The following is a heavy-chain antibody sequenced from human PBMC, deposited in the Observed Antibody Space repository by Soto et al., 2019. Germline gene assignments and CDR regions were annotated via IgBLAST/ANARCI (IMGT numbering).Heavy chain of an antibody. CDR3: ARVVPPDFWSGYSNT. D-gene: IGHD3-3*01. CDR2: ISSSSSYI. J-gene: IGHJ5*02. Sequence: EVQLVESGGGLVKPGGSLRLSCAASGFTFSSYSMNWVRQAPGKGLEWVSSISSSSSYIYYADSVKGRFTISRDNAKNSLYLQMNSLRAEDTAVYYCARVVPPDFWSGYSNTWGQGTLVTVSS. CDR1: GFTFSSYS. V-gene: IGHV3-21*01.